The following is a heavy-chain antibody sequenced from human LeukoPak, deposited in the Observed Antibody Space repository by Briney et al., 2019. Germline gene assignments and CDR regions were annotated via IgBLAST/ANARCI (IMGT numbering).Heavy chain of an antibody. V-gene: IGHV3-64D*06. CDR1: GFTFSSYA. CDR2: ISGNGGST. CDR3: VKDRSDILTGPGSN. D-gene: IGHD3-9*01. Sequence: GGSLRLSCSASGFTFSSYAMHWVRQAPGKGLEYVSAISGNGGSTYYAASVKGRFTISRDNSKNTLYLQMSSLRAEDTAVYYCVKDRSDILTGPGSNWGQGTLATVSS. J-gene: IGHJ4*02.